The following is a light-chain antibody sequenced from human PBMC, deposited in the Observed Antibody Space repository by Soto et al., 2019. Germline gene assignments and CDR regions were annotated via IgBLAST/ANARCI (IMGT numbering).Light chain of an antibody. CDR3: YQRYNWPHT. CDR2: EAS. V-gene: IGKV3-11*01. J-gene: IGKJ2*01. Sequence: ETVLTQSPATLSLSPGERATLSCRASHSVSKYLGWYQEKPGQPPRLVLSEASNRATGVPARFSGSGSGTDFTLTISSLEPEDFAVYYCYQRYNWPHTFGQGTKLEI. CDR1: HSVSKY.